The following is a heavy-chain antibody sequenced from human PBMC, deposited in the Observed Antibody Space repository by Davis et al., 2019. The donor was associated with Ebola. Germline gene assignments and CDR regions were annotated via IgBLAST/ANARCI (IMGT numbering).Heavy chain of an antibody. V-gene: IGHV3-30*18. CDR1: GFTFGSYG. Sequence: PGGPLRLSCAVSGFTFGSYGMHWARQLPGKGLEWVAVISYDGSNIYYADSVKGRFTTSRDKSKNTLYLQMNSLRAEDTAVYYCAKDYSAYSSGWYTHWGQGTLVTVSS. CDR2: ISYDGSNI. CDR3: AKDYSAYSSGWYTH. J-gene: IGHJ4*02. D-gene: IGHD6-19*01.